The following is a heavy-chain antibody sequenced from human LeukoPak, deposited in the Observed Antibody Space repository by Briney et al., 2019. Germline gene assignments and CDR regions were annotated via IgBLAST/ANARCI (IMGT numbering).Heavy chain of an antibody. CDR1: GYTFTSYA. CDR2: INAGNGNT. CDR3: ARSGVVGATRRWASFDY. V-gene: IGHV1-3*03. Sequence: ASVKVSCKASGYTFTSYAMHWVRQAPGQRLEWMGWINAGNGNTKYSQEFQGRVTITRDTSASTAYMELSSLRSEDMAVYYCARSGVVGATRRWASFDYWGQGTLVTVSS. J-gene: IGHJ4*02. D-gene: IGHD1-26*01.